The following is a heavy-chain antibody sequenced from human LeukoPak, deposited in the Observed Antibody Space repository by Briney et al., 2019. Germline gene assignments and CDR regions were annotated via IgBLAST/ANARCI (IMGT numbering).Heavy chain of an antibody. V-gene: IGHV4-4*02. CDR2: INHSGST. CDR3: ARKYSSSWYSRLNLSPSFDY. D-gene: IGHD6-13*01. Sequence: SETLSLTCAVSGGSISSSNWWSWVRQPQGKGLEWIGEINHSGSTNYNPSLKRRVNISVDKSKNQFSLKLSSVTAADTAVYYCARKYSSSWYSRLNLSPSFDYWGQGTLVTVSS. J-gene: IGHJ4*02. CDR1: GGSISSSNW.